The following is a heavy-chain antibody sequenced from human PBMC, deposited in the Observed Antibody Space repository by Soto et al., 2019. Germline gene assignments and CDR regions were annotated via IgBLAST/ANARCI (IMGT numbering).Heavy chain of an antibody. CDR2: ISSSSSTI. V-gene: IGHV3-48*02. D-gene: IGHD1-26*01. J-gene: IGHJ4*02. CDR3: ASQWELLYDY. CDR1: GFTFSSYS. Sequence: GGSLRLSCAASGFTFSSYSMNWVRQAPGKGLEWVSYISSSSSTIYYADSVKGRFTISRDNAKNSRYLQMNSLRDEDTAVYYWASQWELLYDYWGQGTLVTVSS.